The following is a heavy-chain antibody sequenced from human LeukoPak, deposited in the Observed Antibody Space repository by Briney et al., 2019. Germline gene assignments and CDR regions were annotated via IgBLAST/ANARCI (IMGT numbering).Heavy chain of an antibody. J-gene: IGHJ4*02. Sequence: SETLSLTCTVSGASVSSSDYYWGWIRQPPGMWLEWIGNLYFSGNPYYNPSLNSRVTISVDTSKNQFSLKMRSVTAADTAVYYCARLGSGYPTPDYWGQGTLVTVSS. CDR2: LYFSGNP. CDR1: GASVSSSDYY. V-gene: IGHV4-39*01. D-gene: IGHD6-19*01. CDR3: ARLGSGYPTPDY.